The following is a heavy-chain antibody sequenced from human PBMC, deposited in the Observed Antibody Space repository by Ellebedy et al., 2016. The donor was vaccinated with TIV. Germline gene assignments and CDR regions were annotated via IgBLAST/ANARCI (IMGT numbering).Heavy chain of an antibody. V-gene: IGHV3-48*04. CDR2: ISGIDTTT. CDR3: ARGEGWIDN. CDR1: GFTFSDSS. D-gene: IGHD5-24*01. J-gene: IGHJ4*02. Sequence: GGSLRLSXAAFGFTFSDSSMNWVRQAPGKGLEWLSYISGIDTTTSYADSVRGRFTVSRDNAKNSLYLQMNSLRAEDTAVYYCARGEGWIDNWGQGTLVTVSS.